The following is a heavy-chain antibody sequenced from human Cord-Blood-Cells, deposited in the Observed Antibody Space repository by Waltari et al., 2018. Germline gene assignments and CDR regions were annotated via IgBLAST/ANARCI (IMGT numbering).Heavy chain of an antibody. CDR2: ISYDGSNK. CDR1: GFTFSSYA. CDR3: ARPWRGIAVAGQGDAFDI. V-gene: IGHV3-30-3*01. J-gene: IGHJ3*02. D-gene: IGHD6-19*01. Sequence: QVQLVESGGGVVQPGRSLRLSCAASGFTFSSYAMHWVRQAPGKGLEWVAVISYDGSNKYDADSVKGRFTISRDNSKNTLYLQMNSLRAEDTAVYYCARPWRGIAVAGQGDAFDIWGQGTMVTVSS.